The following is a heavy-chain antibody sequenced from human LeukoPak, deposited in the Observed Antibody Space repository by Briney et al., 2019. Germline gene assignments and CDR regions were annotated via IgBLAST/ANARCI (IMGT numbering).Heavy chain of an antibody. D-gene: IGHD2-15*01. Sequence: GESLKISCKGSGYSFTSYWIGWVRQMPGKGLEWMGIIYPGDSDTRYSPSFQGQVTISADKSISTAYLQWSSLKASDTAMYYCARPAYCSGGSCNPTPPDYWGQGTLVTVSS. CDR3: ARPAYCSGGSCNPTPPDY. V-gene: IGHV5-51*01. J-gene: IGHJ4*02. CDR1: GYSFTSYW. CDR2: IYPGDSDT.